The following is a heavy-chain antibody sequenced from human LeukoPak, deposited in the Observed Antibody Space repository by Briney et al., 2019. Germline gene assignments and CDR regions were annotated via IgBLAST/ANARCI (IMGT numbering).Heavy chain of an antibody. V-gene: IGHV4-59*08. CDR2: FDYSGST. D-gene: IGHD3-10*01. CDR3: ARHGSGTYYNSYGAFDI. J-gene: IGHJ3*02. CDR1: GDSISNHY. Sequence: PSETLSLTCSVSGDSISNHYWSWIRQPPGKGLEWIGYFDYSGSTSYNPSLKSRVTISVDTSKNQFSLKLRSVTAADTAVYYCARHGSGTYYNSYGAFDIWGQGTMVTVSS.